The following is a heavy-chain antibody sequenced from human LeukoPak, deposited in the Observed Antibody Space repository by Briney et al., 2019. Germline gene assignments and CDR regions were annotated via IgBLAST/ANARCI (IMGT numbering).Heavy chain of an antibody. CDR3: TTETGDESPHAFDI. D-gene: IGHD7-27*01. CDR1: GFTFSNAW. Sequence: GGSLRLSCAASGFTFSNAWMSWVRQAPGKGLEWVGRIKSKTDGGTTDYAAPVKGRFTISRDDSKNTLYLQMNSLKTEDTAVYYCTTETGDESPHAFDIWGQGTMVTVSS. V-gene: IGHV3-15*01. CDR2: IKSKTDGGTT. J-gene: IGHJ3*02.